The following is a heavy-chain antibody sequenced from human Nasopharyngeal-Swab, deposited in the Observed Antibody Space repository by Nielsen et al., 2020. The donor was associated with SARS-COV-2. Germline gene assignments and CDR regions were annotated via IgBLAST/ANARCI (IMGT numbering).Heavy chain of an antibody. CDR3: ARGGNYYDSSGYVYYYYGMDV. CDR2: ISYDGSNK. CDR1: GFTFSSYG. D-gene: IGHD3-22*01. J-gene: IGHJ6*02. V-gene: IGHV3-30*19. Sequence: GESLKISCAASGFTFSSYGMHWVRQAPGKGLEWMTFISYDGSNKYYADSVKGRFTISRDNSQNTLYLQMNSPRAEDTAVYYCARGGNYYDSSGYVYYYYGMDVWGQGTTVTVSS.